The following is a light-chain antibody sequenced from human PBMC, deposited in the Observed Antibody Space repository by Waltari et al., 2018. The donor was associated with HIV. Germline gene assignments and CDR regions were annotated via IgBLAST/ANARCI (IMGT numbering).Light chain of an antibody. CDR1: QSISSW. V-gene: IGKV1-5*03. J-gene: IGKJ2*03. CDR3: QQYKSYPNS. CDR2: KAS. Sequence: DIQMTQSPSTLSASVGDRVTITCRASQSISSWLAWYQQKPGKAPKPLIYKASSLDCGVPSRFSGSGAGTEFTITISSLKPDDFATYYCQQYKSYPNSFGQGTKLEIK.